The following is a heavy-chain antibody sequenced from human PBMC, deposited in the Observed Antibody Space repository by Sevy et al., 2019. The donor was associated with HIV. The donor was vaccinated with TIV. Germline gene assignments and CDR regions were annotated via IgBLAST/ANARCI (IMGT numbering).Heavy chain of an antibody. CDR3: ATGLPGEYVDCGNIGCYTDYFAY. J-gene: IGHJ4*02. Sequence: NKRGASVKVSCKVSGYTLTELSMHWVRQAPGKGLEWMGSFDPEDGETIYAQKLQGRVTMTEDTSTDTAYMYLSSLRSEDSAVYYCATGLPGEYVDCGNIGCYTDYFAYWGQGTLVTVSS. D-gene: IGHD2-2*02. CDR2: FDPEDGET. CDR1: GYTLTELS. V-gene: IGHV1-24*01.